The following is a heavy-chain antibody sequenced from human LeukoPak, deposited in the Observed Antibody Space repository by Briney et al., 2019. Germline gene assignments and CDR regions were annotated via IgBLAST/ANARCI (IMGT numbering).Heavy chain of an antibody. J-gene: IGHJ4*02. CDR2: MWYDGSRE. V-gene: IGHV3-33*01. CDR3: ARDLSFGSLDF. D-gene: IGHD1-26*01. Sequence: GGSLRLSCAASGFILSTHGMHWVRQAPGKGLEGGAGMWYDGSREDYADSVKGRFTISRDMSKNTLNLQMNSLRVEDTAMFYCARDLSFGSLDFRGQGTLVTVSS. CDR1: GFILSTHG.